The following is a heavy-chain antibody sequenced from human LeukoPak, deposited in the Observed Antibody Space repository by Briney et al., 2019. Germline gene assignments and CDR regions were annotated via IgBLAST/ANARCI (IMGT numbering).Heavy chain of an antibody. D-gene: IGHD6-13*01. CDR3: ARGRRASSSWYVY. CDR2: INHSGST. V-gene: IGHV4-30-4*01. CDR1: GGSISSGDYY. J-gene: IGHJ4*02. Sequence: SETLSLTCTVSGGSISSGDYYWSWIRQPPGKGLEWIGEINHSGSTNYNPSLKSRVTISVDTSKNQFSLKLSSVTAADTAVYYCARGRRASSSWYVYWGQGTLVTVSS.